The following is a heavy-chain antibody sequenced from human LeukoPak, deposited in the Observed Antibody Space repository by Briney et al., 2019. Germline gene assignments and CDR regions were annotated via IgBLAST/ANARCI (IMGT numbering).Heavy chain of an antibody. V-gene: IGHV4-38-2*02. D-gene: IGHD6-6*01. CDR3: AREYSSSSRAFDI. J-gene: IGHJ3*02. Sequence: PSETLSLTCTVSGGSISSYYWSWIRQPPGKGLEWIGSIYHNGNTYYNPSLKSRVTISVDTSKNQFSLKLSSVTAADTAVSCCAREYSSSSRAFDIWGQGTMVTVSS. CDR2: IYHNGNT. CDR1: GGSISSYY.